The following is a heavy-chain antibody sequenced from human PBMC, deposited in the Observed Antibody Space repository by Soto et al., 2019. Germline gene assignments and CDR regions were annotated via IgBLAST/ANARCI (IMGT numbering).Heavy chain of an antibody. CDR3: AKDMLLWFGELPRMDV. J-gene: IGHJ6*02. Sequence: QVRLVESGGGVVQPGRSLRLSCAASGFTFSSYGMHWVRQAPGKGLEWVAVISYDGSNKYYADSVKGRFTISRDNSKNTLYLQMNSLRAEDTAVYYCAKDMLLWFGELPRMDVWGQGTTVTVSS. CDR2: ISYDGSNK. D-gene: IGHD3-10*01. V-gene: IGHV3-30*18. CDR1: GFTFSSYG.